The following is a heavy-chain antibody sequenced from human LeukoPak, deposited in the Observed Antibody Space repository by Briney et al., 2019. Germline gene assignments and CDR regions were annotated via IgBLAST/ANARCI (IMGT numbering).Heavy chain of an antibody. Sequence: GSLRLSCAASGFTFSDYYMSWIRQAPGKGLKWVSYISSSGSTIYYADSVKGRFTISRDNTKNSLYLQMNSLRAEDTAVYYCARDRGYYDSSGYRPYYFDYWGQGTLVTVSS. J-gene: IGHJ4*02. CDR2: ISSSGSTI. CDR1: GFTFSDYY. D-gene: IGHD3-22*01. V-gene: IGHV3-11*01. CDR3: ARDRGYYDSSGYRPYYFDY.